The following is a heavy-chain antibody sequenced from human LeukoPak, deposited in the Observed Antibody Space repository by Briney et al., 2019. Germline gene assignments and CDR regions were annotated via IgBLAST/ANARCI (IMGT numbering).Heavy chain of an antibody. J-gene: IGHJ5*02. Sequence: PSETLSLTCTVSGGSISSYYWSWIRQPPGKGLEWIGSIYYSGSTYYNPPLKSRVTISVDTSKNQFSLKLSSVTAADTAVYYCARVGITIFGVVPNWFDPWGQGTLVTVSS. V-gene: IGHV4-59*05. CDR3: ARVGITIFGVVPNWFDP. CDR2: IYYSGST. D-gene: IGHD3-3*01. CDR1: GGSISSYY.